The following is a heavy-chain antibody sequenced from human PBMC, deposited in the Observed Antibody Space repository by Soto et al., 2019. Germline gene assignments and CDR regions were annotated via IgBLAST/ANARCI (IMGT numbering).Heavy chain of an antibody. J-gene: IGHJ6*03. CDR3: ARTGSGYDFWSGPTPYYMDV. D-gene: IGHD3-3*01. CDR1: GGSIRGYY. CDR2: IYYSGST. Sequence: SETLSLTCTVSGGSIRGYYWSWIRQSPGKGLEWIGYIYYSGSTNYNPSLKSRVTISVDTSKNQFSLKLSSVTAADTAVYYCARTGSGYDFWSGPTPYYMDVWGRGTTVTVSS. V-gene: IGHV4-59*08.